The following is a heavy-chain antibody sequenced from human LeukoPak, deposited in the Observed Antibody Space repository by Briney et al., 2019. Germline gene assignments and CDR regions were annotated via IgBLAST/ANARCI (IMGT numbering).Heavy chain of an antibody. D-gene: IGHD3-22*01. Sequence: GGSLRLSCAASGFTFSSYEMNWVRQAPGKGLEWVSYISSSGSTIYYADSVKGRFTISRDNAKNSLYLQMNSLRAEDTAVYYCAKESTIIVVCDYWGQGTLVTVSS. CDR2: ISSSGSTI. J-gene: IGHJ4*02. CDR3: AKESTIIVVCDY. V-gene: IGHV3-48*03. CDR1: GFTFSSYE.